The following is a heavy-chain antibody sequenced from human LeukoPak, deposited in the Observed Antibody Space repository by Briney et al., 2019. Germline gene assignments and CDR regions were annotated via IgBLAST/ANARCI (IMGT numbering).Heavy chain of an antibody. D-gene: IGHD4-17*01. Sequence: GGSLRLSCAPSGFTFSTYAMSWVRQAPGKGLEWVSAISGSGGSTYYADSVKGRFTISRDNSKNTLYLQMNSLRAEDTAVYYCANLKRADYGDQDVFDYWGQGTLVTVSS. CDR1: GFTFSTYA. CDR2: ISGSGGST. J-gene: IGHJ4*02. CDR3: ANLKRADYGDQDVFDY. V-gene: IGHV3-23*01.